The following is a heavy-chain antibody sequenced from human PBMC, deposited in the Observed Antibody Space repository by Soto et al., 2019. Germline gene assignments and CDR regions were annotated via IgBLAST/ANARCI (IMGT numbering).Heavy chain of an antibody. J-gene: IGHJ4*02. V-gene: IGHV3-30*18. CDR1: GFTFSSYG. CDR3: AKDIVKYTYGACDY. Sequence: PGGSLRLSCAASGFTFSSYGMYWVRQAPGKGLEWVAAISYDGSNNYHADSVKGRFTISRDNSKNTLYLQLNSLRTEDTAVYYCAKDIVKYTYGACDYWGQGGLVTVSS. CDR2: ISYDGSNN. D-gene: IGHD5-18*01.